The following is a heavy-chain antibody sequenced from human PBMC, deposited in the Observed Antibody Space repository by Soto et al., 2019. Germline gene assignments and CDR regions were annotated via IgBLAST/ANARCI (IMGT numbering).Heavy chain of an antibody. CDR2: IDVGSANA. Sequence: PVKLARKTSVYTLSISAVHWVRQARGHRLQWIGWIDVGSANANYAQKFQERVTITRDMSTSTAYMELSSLRSEDTAVYYCAATIFSTGTPWSNEFDPWGQGTLVTVSS. D-gene: IGHD3-9*01. J-gene: IGHJ5*02. CDR1: VYTLSISA. CDR3: AATIFSTGTPWSNEFDP. V-gene: IGHV1-58*01.